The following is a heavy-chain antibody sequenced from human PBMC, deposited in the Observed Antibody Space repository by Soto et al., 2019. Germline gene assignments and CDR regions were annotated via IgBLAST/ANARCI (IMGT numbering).Heavy chain of an antibody. Sequence: ASVKVSCKASGYTFTSYGISWVRQAPGQGLEWMGWISAYNGNTNYAQKLQGRVTMTTDTSTSTAYMELRSLRSDDTAVYYCARGSPYVSGSYPPHLRPVYYYYYYMDVWGKGTTVTVSS. CDR3: ARGSPYVSGSYPPHLRPVYYYYYYMDV. J-gene: IGHJ6*03. D-gene: IGHD3-10*01. CDR2: ISAYNGNT. V-gene: IGHV1-18*01. CDR1: GYTFTSYG.